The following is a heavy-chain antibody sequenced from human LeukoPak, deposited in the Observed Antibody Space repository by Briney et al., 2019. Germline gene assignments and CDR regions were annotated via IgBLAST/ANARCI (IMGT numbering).Heavy chain of an antibody. CDR3: ARDVHGDYGSGWFDP. D-gene: IGHD4-17*01. Sequence: SVKVSCKTSGGIFNNCAIRWVRQAPGQGLEWLGGIMPLFGTAGYAQKFQGRFTITKAASTRTVYLELTSLTSDDTAVYYCARDVHGDYGSGWFDPWGQGTLVSVSS. V-gene: IGHV1-69*05. J-gene: IGHJ5*02. CDR1: GGIFNNCA. CDR2: IMPLFGTA.